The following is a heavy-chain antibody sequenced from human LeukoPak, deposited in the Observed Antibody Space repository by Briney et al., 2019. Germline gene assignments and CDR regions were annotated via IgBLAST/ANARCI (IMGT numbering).Heavy chain of an antibody. CDR3: ARVGFSMVRGVIIGDYYMDV. J-gene: IGHJ6*03. CDR2: ISAYNGNT. V-gene: IGHV1-18*01. Sequence: ASVKVSCKASGYTFTSYGISWVRQAPGQGLEWMGWISAYNGNTNYAQKLQGRVTMTTDTSTSTAYMELRSLRSDDTAVYYCARVGFSMVRGVIIGDYYMDVWGKGTTVTVSS. CDR1: GYTFTSYG. D-gene: IGHD3-10*01.